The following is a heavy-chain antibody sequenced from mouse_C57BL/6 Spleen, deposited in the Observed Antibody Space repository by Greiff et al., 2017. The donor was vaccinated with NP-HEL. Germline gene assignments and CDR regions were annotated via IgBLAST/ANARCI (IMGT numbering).Heavy chain of an antibody. D-gene: IGHD2-4*01. V-gene: IGHV1-69*01. J-gene: IGHJ2*01. Sequence: QVQLQQPGAELVLPGASVKLSCKASGYTFTSYWMHWVKQRPGQGLEWIGEIDPSDSYTNYNQKFKGKSTLTVDKSSSAAYMQLSSLTSEDSAVYYCARSVLRGFDYWGQGTTLTVSS. CDR2: IDPSDSYT. CDR1: GYTFTSYW. CDR3: ARSVLRGFDY.